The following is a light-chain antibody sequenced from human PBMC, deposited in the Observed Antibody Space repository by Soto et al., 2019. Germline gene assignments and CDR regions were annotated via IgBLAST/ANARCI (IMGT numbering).Light chain of an antibody. CDR2: GAS. CDR1: HSVNSH. J-gene: IGKJ1*01. V-gene: IGKV3-15*01. CDR3: QQYHAYSWT. Sequence: MMMTQSPATLSVSPGERVTLSCRTSHSVNSHVAWYQQKPGQAPRLLLYGASTRATGIPVRFSGSGFGTEFTLTISSLQSDDFATYYCQQYHAYSWTFGLGTKVDIK.